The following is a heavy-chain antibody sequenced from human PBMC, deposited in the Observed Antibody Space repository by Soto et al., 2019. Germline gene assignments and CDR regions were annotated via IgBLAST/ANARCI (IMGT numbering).Heavy chain of an antibody. CDR1: GGTFSSYT. D-gene: IGHD3-22*01. J-gene: IGHJ4*02. CDR3: ARGDSSGYYYRYFDY. CDR2: IIPILGIA. Sequence: QVQLVQSGAEVKKPGSSVKVSCKASGGTFSSYTISWVRQAPGQGLEWMGRIIPILGIANYAQKFQGRVTIXXDXSXXAAYMELSSLRSEDTAVYYCARGDSSGYYYRYFDYWGQGTLVTVSS. V-gene: IGHV1-69*02.